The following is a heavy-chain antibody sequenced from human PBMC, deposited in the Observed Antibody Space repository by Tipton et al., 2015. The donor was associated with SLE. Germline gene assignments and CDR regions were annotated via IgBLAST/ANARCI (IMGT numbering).Heavy chain of an antibody. CDR1: GFSISSGKY. J-gene: IGHJ3*01. CDR3: ARGTYYDILDGFSFDV. V-gene: IGHV4-38-2*01. CDR2: AYPSGST. Sequence: TLSLTCAVSGFSISSGKYWGWLRQPPGKGLEWIGFAYPSGSTYYHPSLKSRVNMSLDTSKNLLFVNLRSVTAADTAMYYCARGTYYDILDGFSFDVWGHGTLVTVS. D-gene: IGHD3-9*01.